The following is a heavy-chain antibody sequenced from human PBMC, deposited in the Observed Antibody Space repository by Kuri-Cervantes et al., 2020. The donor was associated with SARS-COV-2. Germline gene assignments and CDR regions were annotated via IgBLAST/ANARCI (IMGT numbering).Heavy chain of an antibody. CDR3: ERVLLWFGESRYYYGMDV. J-gene: IGHJ6*02. V-gene: IGHV1-8*01. D-gene: IGHD3-10*01. CDR1: GYTVTSYV. Sequence: SVTVSCKPSGYTVTSYVINWVRQATGQGLEWMGWMNPKSGNTGYAQKFQVRDTLSRTTFISTAYMELSSLRSEDTAVYYCERVLLWFGESRYYYGMDVWGQGTTVTVSS. CDR2: MNPKSGNT.